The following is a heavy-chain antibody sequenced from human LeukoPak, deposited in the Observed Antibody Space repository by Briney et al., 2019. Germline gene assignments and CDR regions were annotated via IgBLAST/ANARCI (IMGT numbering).Heavy chain of an antibody. CDR3: ARRNDEFNSFDY. CDR2: IYPGYSDT. Sequence: GGSLEISCKTSGYNFTTYWIGWGRQVPGKGLEWMVFIYPGYSDTRYSPSFQGQVTISADKSISTAYLQWSSLKASDTAMYYCARRNDEFNSFDYWGQGTLVTVSS. CDR1: GYNFTTYW. D-gene: IGHD3-16*01. J-gene: IGHJ4*02. V-gene: IGHV5-51*01.